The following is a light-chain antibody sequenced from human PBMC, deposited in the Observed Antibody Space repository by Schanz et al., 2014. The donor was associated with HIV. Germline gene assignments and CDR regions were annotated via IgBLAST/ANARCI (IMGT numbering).Light chain of an antibody. V-gene: IGKV3D-20*02. CDR1: QSVSSSY. CDR2: GAS. Sequence: EIVLTQSPGTLSLSPGERATLSCRASQSVSSSYLAWYQQKPGQAPRLLIYGASSRATGIPDRFSGSGSGTDFTLTISSLEPEDSAVYYCQQRSDWPPLTFGQGTKLEIK. CDR3: QQRSDWPPLT. J-gene: IGKJ2*01.